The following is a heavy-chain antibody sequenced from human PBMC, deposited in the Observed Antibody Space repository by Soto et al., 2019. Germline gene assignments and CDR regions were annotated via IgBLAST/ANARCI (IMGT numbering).Heavy chain of an antibody. CDR2: ISGSGGST. D-gene: IGHD3-3*01. CDR1: GFTFSSYA. Sequence: GGSLRLSCAASGFTFSSYAMRWVRQAPGKGLDWVSAISGSGGSTYYADSVKGRFTISRDNSKNTLYLQMNSLRAEDTAVYYCAKARAQYYDFWSGYPVDYWGQGTLVTVSS. J-gene: IGHJ4*02. CDR3: AKARAQYYDFWSGYPVDY. V-gene: IGHV3-23*01.